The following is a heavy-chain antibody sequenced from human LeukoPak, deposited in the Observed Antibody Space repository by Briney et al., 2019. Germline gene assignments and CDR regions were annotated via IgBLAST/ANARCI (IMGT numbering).Heavy chain of an antibody. CDR1: GFTFSSYW. Sequence: GGSLRLSCAASGFTFSSYWMHWVRQAPGKGLVWVSRISNDGGNTIYADSVKGRFSISRDSAKNTLYLQMNSLRAEDTAVYYCVRRSGYSGPISGQGTMVTVSS. CDR2: ISNDGGNT. J-gene: IGHJ3*02. V-gene: IGHV3-74*01. D-gene: IGHD5-12*01. CDR3: VRRSGYSGPI.